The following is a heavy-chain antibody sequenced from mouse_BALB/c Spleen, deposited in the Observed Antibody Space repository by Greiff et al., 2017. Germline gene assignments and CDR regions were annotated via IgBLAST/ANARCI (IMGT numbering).Heavy chain of an antibody. J-gene: IGHJ3*01. CDR3: ARWGNYEAWFAY. CDR2: ISYSGST. CDR1: GYSITSDYA. D-gene: IGHD2-1*01. Sequence: EVMLVESGPGLVKPSQSLSLTCTVTGYSITSDYAWNWIRQFPGNKLEWMGYISYSGSTSYNPSLKSRISITRDTSKNQFFLQLNSVTTEDTATYYCARWGNYEAWFAYWGQGTLVTVSA. V-gene: IGHV3-2*02.